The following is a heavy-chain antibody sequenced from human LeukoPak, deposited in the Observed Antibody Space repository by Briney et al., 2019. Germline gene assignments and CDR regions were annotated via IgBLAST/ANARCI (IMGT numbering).Heavy chain of an antibody. CDR3: AADRGGWSY. CDR2: ITSDGTNV. V-gene: IGHV3-74*01. J-gene: IGHJ4*02. D-gene: IGHD6-19*01. Sequence: PGGSLRLPCATSGFTFTSFWMHWVRQGPGKGLVWVSRITSDGTNVIYADSVKGRFTISRDNAKNTLYLQMNSLRAGDTAVYYCAADRGGWSYWGQGTLVTVSS. CDR1: GFTFTSFW.